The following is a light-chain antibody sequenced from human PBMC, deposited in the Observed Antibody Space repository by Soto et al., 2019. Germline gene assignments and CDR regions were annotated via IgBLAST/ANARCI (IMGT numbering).Light chain of an antibody. CDR3: QQYTAWPLT. J-gene: IGKJ4*01. V-gene: IGKV3-15*01. Sequence: IVMTQSPATLSVSPGEKATLSCRASQTVYNNLAWYQQKPGQAPRLLVDFASTSAAGIPARFSGSGSGTEFSLTISSLQSEDFALYYCQQYTAWPLTFGGGTKVETK. CDR1: QTVYNN. CDR2: FAS.